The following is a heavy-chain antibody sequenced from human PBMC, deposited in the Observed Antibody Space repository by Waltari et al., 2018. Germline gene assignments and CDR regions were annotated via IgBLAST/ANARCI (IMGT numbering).Heavy chain of an antibody. CDR3: ARVKRGYDSSGYYLHAFDI. CDR1: VGSISSGGYY. CDR2: SYYSGGT. Sequence: QVQLQESGPGLVKPSQTLSLTCTVSVGSISSGGYYWSWIRQPPGKGLEWIGYSYYSGGTYYNPSLKSRVTISVDTSRNQFSLKLSSVTAADTAVYYCARVKRGYDSSGYYLHAFDIWGQGTMVTVSS. D-gene: IGHD3-22*01. J-gene: IGHJ3*02. V-gene: IGHV4-31*03.